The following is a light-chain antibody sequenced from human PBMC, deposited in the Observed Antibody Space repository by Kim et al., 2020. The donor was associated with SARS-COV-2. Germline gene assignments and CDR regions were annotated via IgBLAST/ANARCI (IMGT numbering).Light chain of an antibody. CDR3: LLSHTGPLF. CDR1: TGPVTIDKF. CDR2: DTA. Sequence: QAVVTQEPSLTVSPGGSVTLTCGSSTGPVTIDKFNYWFQQRPGQAPSILIYDTANKLSWITARFSGSLLGDKAALTLSGAQPEDEAEYYCLLSHTGPLFFGGGTTLTLL. V-gene: IGLV7-46*01. J-gene: IGLJ2*01.